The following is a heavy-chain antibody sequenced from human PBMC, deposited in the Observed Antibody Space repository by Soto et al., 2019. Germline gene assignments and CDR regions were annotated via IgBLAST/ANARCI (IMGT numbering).Heavy chain of an antibody. CDR3: ARVASSYCSGCSCYYYYSYYMDF. V-gene: IGHV3-21*01. CDR1: GFTFSSYS. J-gene: IGHJ6*03. Sequence: GGSLRLSCAASGFTFSSYSMNWVRQAPGKGLEWVSSISSSSSYIYYADSVKGRFTISRDNAKNSLYLQMNSLRAEDTAVYYCARVASSYCSGCSCYYYYSYYMDFWGKGTTVTVSS. D-gene: IGHD2-15*01. CDR2: ISSSSSYI.